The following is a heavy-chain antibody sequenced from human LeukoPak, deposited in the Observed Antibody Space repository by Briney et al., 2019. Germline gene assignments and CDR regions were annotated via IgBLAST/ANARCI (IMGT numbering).Heavy chain of an antibody. CDR2: ISASGDNT. CDR3: AKRFCSATGCFHFDY. D-gene: IGHD2-2*01. V-gene: IGHV3-23*01. Sequence: GGSLRLSCAASGLTFAGYDMSWVRQAPGKGLEWVSTISASGDNTYYAGSVKGRFTISRDNSKNTLYLQMDSLRAEDTAVYYCAKRFCSATGCFHFDYWGQGTLVTVSS. CDR1: GLTFAGYD. J-gene: IGHJ4*02.